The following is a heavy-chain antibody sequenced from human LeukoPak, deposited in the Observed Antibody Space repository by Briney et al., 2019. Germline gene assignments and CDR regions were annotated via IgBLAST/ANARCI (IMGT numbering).Heavy chain of an antibody. D-gene: IGHD3-10*01. CDR2: INKDGSEI. CDR1: GFTFSSYW. Sequence: PGGSLRLSCAVSGFTFSSYWMTWVRQAPGKGLEWVANINKDGSEIYYGDSVKGRFTISRDNAKSSLYLQMNSLTADDTAIYYCARDLRVWYGTAEIWGQGTMVTVSS. J-gene: IGHJ3*02. CDR3: ARDLRVWYGTAEI. V-gene: IGHV3-7*01.